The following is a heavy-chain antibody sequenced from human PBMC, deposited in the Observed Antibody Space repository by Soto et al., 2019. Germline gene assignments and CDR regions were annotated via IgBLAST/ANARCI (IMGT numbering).Heavy chain of an antibody. V-gene: IGHV4-34*01. J-gene: IGHJ3*02. CDR2: INHSGST. CDR3: ARERGYYDSSGYYSYPNAFDI. D-gene: IGHD3-22*01. CDR1: VGSCSGYY. Sequence: SETLSLTGAVYVGSCSGYYWSWMRQPPGKGLEWIGEINHSGSTNYNPSLKSRVTISVDTSKNQFSLKLSSVTAADTAVHYCARERGYYDSSGYYSYPNAFDIWGQGTMVTVSS.